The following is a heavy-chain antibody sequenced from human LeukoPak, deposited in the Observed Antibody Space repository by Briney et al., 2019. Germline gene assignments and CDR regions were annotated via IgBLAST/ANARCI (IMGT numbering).Heavy chain of an antibody. V-gene: IGHV4-4*07. CDR1: GGSISSYY. Sequence: SSETLSLTCTVSGGSISSYYWSWIRQPAGKGLEWIGRIYTSGSTNYNPSLKSRVTMSVDTSKNQFALKLSSVTAADTAVYYCARDQTDSSSSRTAGYWFDPWGQGTLVTVSS. D-gene: IGHD6-13*01. J-gene: IGHJ5*02. CDR3: ARDQTDSSSSRTAGYWFDP. CDR2: IYTSGST.